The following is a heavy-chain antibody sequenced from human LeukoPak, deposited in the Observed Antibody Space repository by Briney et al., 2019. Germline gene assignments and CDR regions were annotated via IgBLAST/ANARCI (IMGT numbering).Heavy chain of an antibody. CDR2: ISAYNGNT. CDR3: ARDKGPFSGWYQIRFDY. J-gene: IGHJ4*02. Sequence: ASVKVSCKASGYTFTSYGISWVRQAPGQGLEWMGWISAYNGNTNYAQKLQGRVTMTTDTSTSTAYMELGSLRSDDTAVYYCARDKGPFSGWYQIRFDYWGQGTLVTVSS. CDR1: GYTFTSYG. V-gene: IGHV1-18*01. D-gene: IGHD6-19*01.